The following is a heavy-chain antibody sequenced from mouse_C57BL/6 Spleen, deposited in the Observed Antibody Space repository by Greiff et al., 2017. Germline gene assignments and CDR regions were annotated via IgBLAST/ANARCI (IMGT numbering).Heavy chain of an antibody. Sequence: EVKLVESGEGLVKPGGSLKLSCAASGFTFSSYAMSWVRQTPEKRLEWVAYISSGGDYIYYADTVKGRFTISRDNARNTLYLQMSSLKSEDTAMYYCTREGNWDDFDYWGQGTTLTVSS. J-gene: IGHJ2*01. V-gene: IGHV5-9-1*02. CDR1: GFTFSSYA. D-gene: IGHD4-1*01. CDR3: TREGNWDDFDY. CDR2: ISSGGDYI.